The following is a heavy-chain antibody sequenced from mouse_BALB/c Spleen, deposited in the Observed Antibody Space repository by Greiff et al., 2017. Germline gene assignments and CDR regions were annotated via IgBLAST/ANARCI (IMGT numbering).Heavy chain of an antibody. CDR3: TRKATMMTKDAMDY. D-gene: IGHD2-4*01. CDR1: GYTFTDYE. V-gene: IGHV1-15*01. Sequence: VQLQQSGAELVRPGASVTLSCKASGYTFTDYEMHWVKQTPVHGLEWIGAIDPETGGTAYNQKFKGKATLTADKSSSTAYMELRSLTSEDSAVYCCTRKATMMTKDAMDYWGQGTSVTVTS. J-gene: IGHJ4*01. CDR2: IDPETGGT.